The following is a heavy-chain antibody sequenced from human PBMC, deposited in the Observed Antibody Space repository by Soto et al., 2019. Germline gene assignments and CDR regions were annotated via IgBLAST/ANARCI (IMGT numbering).Heavy chain of an antibody. CDR3: ARDYYYDTTGPLDY. D-gene: IGHD3-22*01. CDR2: ISTFNGHT. V-gene: IGHV1-18*01. J-gene: IGHJ4*02. CDR1: GYTFSSYG. Sequence: ASVRVSCKASGYTFSSYGISWVRQAPGQGLEWMGWISTFNGHTQYAQKFQGRVAMTTDASTSTVYMELRSLRSDDTAVYYCARDYYYDTTGPLDYWGQGTLVTVSS.